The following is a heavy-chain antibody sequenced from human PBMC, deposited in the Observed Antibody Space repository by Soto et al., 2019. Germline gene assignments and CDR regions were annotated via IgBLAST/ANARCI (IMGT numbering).Heavy chain of an antibody. V-gene: IGHV4-31*03. Sequence: SETLSLTCTVSGGSISSGGYYWSWIRQHPGKGLEWIGYIYYSGSTYYNPSLKSRVTISVDTSKNQFSLKLSSVTAADTAVYYCARDRGGRWNYAGMDVWGQGTTVTVSS. CDR2: IYYSGST. J-gene: IGHJ6*02. CDR3: ARDRGGRWNYAGMDV. CDR1: GGSISSGGYY. D-gene: IGHD3-16*01.